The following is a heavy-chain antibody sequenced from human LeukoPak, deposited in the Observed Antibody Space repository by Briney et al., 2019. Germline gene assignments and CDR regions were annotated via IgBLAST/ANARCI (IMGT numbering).Heavy chain of an antibody. J-gene: IGHJ6*02. Sequence: GASVKVSCKASGYTFTGYYMHWVRQAPGQGLEWMGRTNPNSGGTNYAQKFQGRVTMTRDTSISTAYMELSRLRSDDTAVYYCARDDPDILNSYGMDVRGQGTTVTVSS. V-gene: IGHV1-2*06. D-gene: IGHD3-9*01. CDR1: GYTFTGYY. CDR2: TNPNSGGT. CDR3: ARDDPDILNSYGMDV.